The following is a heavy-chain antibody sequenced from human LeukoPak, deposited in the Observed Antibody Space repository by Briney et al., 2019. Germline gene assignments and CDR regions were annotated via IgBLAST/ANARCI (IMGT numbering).Heavy chain of an antibody. CDR1: GFTFGSYG. CDR2: ISYDGSNE. CDR3: AKDQGYTYGHSFDY. J-gene: IGHJ4*02. D-gene: IGHD5-18*01. V-gene: IGHV3-30*18. Sequence: GGSLRPSCEASGFTFGSYGMHWVRQAPGKGLEWVALISYDGSNEYYGDSVKGRFTISRDNSKSTLYLQMNSLRAEDTAVYYCAKDQGYTYGHSFDYWGQGTLVTVSS.